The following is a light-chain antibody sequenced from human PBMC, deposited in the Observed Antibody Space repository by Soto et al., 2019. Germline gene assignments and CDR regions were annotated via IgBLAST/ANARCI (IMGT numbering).Light chain of an antibody. Sequence: DIQMTQSPSSLSAFMGDRVSITCRASQSIGTDLNWYQQKPGKAPKLLIYGASTLQGGVPSRFSGSVSGTEFTLTISSLQPGDLATYFCQQTYSTPWTFGQGTKVDI. CDR3: QQTYSTPWT. CDR1: QSIGTD. V-gene: IGKV1-39*01. J-gene: IGKJ1*01. CDR2: GAS.